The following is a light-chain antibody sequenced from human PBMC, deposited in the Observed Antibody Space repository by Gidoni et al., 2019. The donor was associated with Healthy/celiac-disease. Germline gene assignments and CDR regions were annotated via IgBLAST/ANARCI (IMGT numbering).Light chain of an antibody. Sequence: SSALTQQPSVSVSPGQTARLTCSGDAWPKQYAYWYQQKPGQAPVLVIYKDSERPSGIPERFSGSSAGTTVTLTISGVQAEDEADYYCQSADSSGTYVVFGGGTKLTVL. J-gene: IGLJ2*01. CDR3: QSADSSGTYVV. CDR1: AWPKQY. V-gene: IGLV3-25*03. CDR2: KDS.